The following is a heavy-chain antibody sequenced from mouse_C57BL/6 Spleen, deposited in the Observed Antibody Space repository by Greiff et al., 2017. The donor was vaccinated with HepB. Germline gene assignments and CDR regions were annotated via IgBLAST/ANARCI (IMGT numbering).Heavy chain of an antibody. Sequence: EVKVVESGGGLVKPGGSLKLSCAASGFTFSDYGMHWVRQAPEKGLEWVAYISSGSSTIYYADTVKGRFTISRDNAKNTLFLQMTSLRSEDTAMYYCARGALTAQATFDYWGQGTTLTVSS. V-gene: IGHV5-17*01. CDR2: ISSGSSTI. D-gene: IGHD3-2*02. J-gene: IGHJ2*01. CDR3: ARGALTAQATFDY. CDR1: GFTFSDYG.